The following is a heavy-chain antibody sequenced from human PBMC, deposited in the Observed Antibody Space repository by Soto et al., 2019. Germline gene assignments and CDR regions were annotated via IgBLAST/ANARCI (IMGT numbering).Heavy chain of an antibody. Sequence: EVQLVESGGGLVQPGGSLRLSCAASGFTFSSYWMSWVRQAPGKGLEWVANIKQDGSEKYYVDSVKGRFTISRDNAKNSLYLQMNSLRAEDTAVYYCARDPFGSGDLAHGDYWGQGTLVTVSS. CDR1: GFTFSSYW. CDR2: IKQDGSEK. CDR3: ARDPFGSGDLAHGDY. V-gene: IGHV3-7*01. J-gene: IGHJ4*02. D-gene: IGHD3-22*01.